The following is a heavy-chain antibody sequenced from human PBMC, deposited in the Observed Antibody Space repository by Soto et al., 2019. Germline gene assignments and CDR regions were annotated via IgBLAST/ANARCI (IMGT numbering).Heavy chain of an antibody. Sequence: GSLRLSCAASGFTFSSYAMSWVRQRPGEGLVWVSRITSDGKSKAYAESVKGRFAISRDNAKNTLYLQMNGLTAEDTAVYYCARESGDWPLNWFDPWGLGTLVTVSS. D-gene: IGHD2-21*02. CDR2: ITSDGKSK. V-gene: IGHV3-74*01. J-gene: IGHJ5*02. CDR1: GFTFSSYA. CDR3: ARESGDWPLNWFDP.